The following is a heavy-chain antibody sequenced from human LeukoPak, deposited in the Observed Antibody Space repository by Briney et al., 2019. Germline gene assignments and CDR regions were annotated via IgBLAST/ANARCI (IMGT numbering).Heavy chain of an antibody. D-gene: IGHD3-3*01. CDR1: GGSISSYY. J-gene: IGHJ4*02. V-gene: IGHV4-59*01. CDR3: ATIFGVANRIDS. CDR2: IHYSGST. Sequence: SETLSLTCTVSGGSISSYYWNWLRQPPGKGLEWIGCIHYSGSTYYNPSLKSRVTISLDTSKNEFSLKVNSVTAADTAVYYCATIFGVANRIDSWGQGTLVTVSS.